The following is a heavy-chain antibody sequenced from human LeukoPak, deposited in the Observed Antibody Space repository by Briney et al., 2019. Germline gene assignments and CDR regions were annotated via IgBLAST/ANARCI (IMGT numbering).Heavy chain of an antibody. J-gene: IGHJ5*02. CDR3: TSTSILNWFDP. CDR1: GFTFSNAW. Sequence: GGSLRLSCAASGFTFSNAWMTWVRQTPGKGLEWVGQIKTKAEGGTTDYATAVKGRFTISRDDSNNTLYLLMKSMKTEDTAVYYCTSTSILNWFDPWGQGTLVTVSS. V-gene: IGHV3-15*01. D-gene: IGHD2/OR15-2a*01. CDR2: IKTKAEGGTT.